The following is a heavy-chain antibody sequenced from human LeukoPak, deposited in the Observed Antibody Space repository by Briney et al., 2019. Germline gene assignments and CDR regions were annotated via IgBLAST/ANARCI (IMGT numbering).Heavy chain of an antibody. Sequence: SVKVSFKASLGIFSSYTMSWVRQAPCQGLEWMGRIIHILGIANYAQKFQGRVTITADKSTSTAYMELSSLRSEDTAVYYCAREGRVVEMATGEYFQHWGQGTLVTVSS. D-gene: IGHD5-24*01. CDR2: IIHILGIA. J-gene: IGHJ1*01. CDR3: AREGRVVEMATGEYFQH. CDR1: LGIFSSYT. V-gene: IGHV1-69*04.